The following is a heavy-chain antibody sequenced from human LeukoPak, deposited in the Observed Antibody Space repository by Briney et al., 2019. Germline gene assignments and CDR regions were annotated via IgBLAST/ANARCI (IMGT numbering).Heavy chain of an antibody. J-gene: IGHJ6*02. CDR1: GFTFSDSW. CDR3: ATHTHWVAGDV. V-gene: IGHV3-7*01. D-gene: IGHD7-27*01. Sequence: QSGGSLRLSCAASGFTFSDSWMSWVRQAPGKGLEWVANMNQDGSAKGYVDSVKGRFTISRDNARNSLYLQMSSLRPEDTAVYYCATHTHWVAGDVWGQGTTVTVSS. CDR2: MNQDGSAK.